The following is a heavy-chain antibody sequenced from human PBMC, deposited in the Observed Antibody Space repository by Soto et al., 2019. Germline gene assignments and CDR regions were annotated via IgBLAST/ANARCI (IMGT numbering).Heavy chain of an antibody. D-gene: IGHD6-19*01. J-gene: IGHJ4*02. Sequence: QVHLVESGGGVVQPGGSLRISCEVSGFTFSNYAMHWVRQAPGKGLEWVAVISDDGNNKYYPDSLRGRFTISRDNSRNTLFLQMNSLRVEDTAVYYCVKPSGWYPDYWGQGTQVTVSS. CDR3: VKPSGWYPDY. V-gene: IGHV3-30*18. CDR1: GFTFSNYA. CDR2: ISDDGNNK.